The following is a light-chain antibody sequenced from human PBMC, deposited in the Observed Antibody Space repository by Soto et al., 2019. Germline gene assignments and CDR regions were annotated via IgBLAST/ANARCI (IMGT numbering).Light chain of an antibody. CDR3: QQYGSSPRT. J-gene: IGKJ1*01. CDR1: QSVSSSY. V-gene: IGKV3-20*01. Sequence: VLTQSPGTLSLSPGERATLSCRASQSVSSSYLAWYQQKPGQAPRLLIYGASSKATGIPDRFSGSGSGTDFTLTISRLEPEYFAEYYCQQYGSSPRTFGQGTKVVI. CDR2: GAS.